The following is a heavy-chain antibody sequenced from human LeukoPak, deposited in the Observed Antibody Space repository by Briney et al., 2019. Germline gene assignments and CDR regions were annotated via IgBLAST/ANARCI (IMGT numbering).Heavy chain of an antibody. D-gene: IGHD2-2*01. CDR3: ARGYQLHHYYYYGMDV. V-gene: IGHV3-33*01. CDR1: GFTFSSYG. CDR2: IWYDGSNK. Sequence: QPGRSLRLSCAASGFTFSSYGMHWVRQAPGKGLEWVAVIWYDGSNKYYADSVKGRFTISRDNSKNTLYLQMNSLRGEDTAVYYCARGYQLHHYYYYGMDVWGKGTTVTVSS. J-gene: IGHJ6*04.